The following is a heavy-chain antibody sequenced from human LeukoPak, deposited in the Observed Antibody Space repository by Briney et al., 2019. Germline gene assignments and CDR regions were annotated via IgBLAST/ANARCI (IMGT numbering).Heavy chain of an antibody. D-gene: IGHD3-10*01. CDR2: ISSNGGST. CDR3: VKDGSGSYYTYYFDY. V-gene: IGHV3-64D*06. CDR1: GFTFSRYA. Sequence: GGSPRLSCSASGFTFSRYAMHWVRQAPGKGLEYVSAISSNGGSTYYADSVKGRFTISRDNSKNTLYLQMSSLRAEDTAVYYCVKDGSGSYYTYYFDYWGQGTLVTVAS. J-gene: IGHJ4*02.